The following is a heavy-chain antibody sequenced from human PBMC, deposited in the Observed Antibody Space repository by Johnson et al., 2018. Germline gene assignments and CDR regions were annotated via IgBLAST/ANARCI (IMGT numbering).Heavy chain of an antibody. CDR3: SIAHDTGDMDV. Sequence: QLVQSGGGVVQPGRSLRLSCAASGFTFSSYGMHWVRQAPGKGLEWVAIIWYDGSNKFYADSMKGRFTIPRDNSKSTLYLQMNSLRGGDTAVYYCSIAHDTGDMDVWGKGTTVTVSS. CDR1: GFTFSSYG. CDR2: IWYDGSNK. D-gene: IGHD1-1*01. J-gene: IGHJ6*03. V-gene: IGHV3-33*01.